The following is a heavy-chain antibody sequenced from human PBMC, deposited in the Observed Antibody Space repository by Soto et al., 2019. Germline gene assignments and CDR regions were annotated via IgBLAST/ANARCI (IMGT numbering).Heavy chain of an antibody. D-gene: IGHD3-22*01. CDR2: IIPVFGIV. J-gene: IGHJ6*02. Sequence: QVQLAQSGAEVKKPGSSVKVSCKASGGTLSNSAFSWVRQAPGEGLEWMGGIIPVFGIVNYAKKYQDRVTITADESTSTAYMELSSLRSDDTAVYYCGTGRIVVVGSRAYYGMDVGGQGTTATVTS. V-gene: IGHV1-69*01. CDR3: GTGRIVVVGSRAYYGMDV. CDR1: GGTLSNSA.